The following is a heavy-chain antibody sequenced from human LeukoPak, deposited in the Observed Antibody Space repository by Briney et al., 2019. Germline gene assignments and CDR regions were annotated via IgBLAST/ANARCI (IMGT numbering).Heavy chain of an antibody. CDR3: AKTITMIVVVISGAFDI. J-gene: IGHJ3*02. CDR1: GFTVSSNY. V-gene: IGHV3-53*01. D-gene: IGHD3-22*01. Sequence: PGGSLRLSCAASGFTVSSNYMSWVRQAPGKGLEWVSVIYSGGSTYYADSVKGRFTISRDNSKNTLYLQMNSLRAEDTAVYYCAKTITMIVVVISGAFDIWGQGTMVTVSS. CDR2: IYSGGST.